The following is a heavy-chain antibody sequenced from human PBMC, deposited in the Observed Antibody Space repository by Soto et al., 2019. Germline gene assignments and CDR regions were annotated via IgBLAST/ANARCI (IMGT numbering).Heavy chain of an antibody. Sequence: QVQLVQSGAEVKKPGSSVKVSCKASGGTFSSYAINWVRQAPGQGLEWMGGIIPIFGTANYAQKFQGRVTIIADESTSTADMEQSSLRSEDTAVYYWATLRYGYNPNPDYWYFDLWGRGTLVTVSS. CDR3: ATLRYGYNPNPDYWYFDL. V-gene: IGHV1-69*12. CDR2: IIPIFGTA. D-gene: IGHD5-12*01. CDR1: GGTFSSYA. J-gene: IGHJ2*01.